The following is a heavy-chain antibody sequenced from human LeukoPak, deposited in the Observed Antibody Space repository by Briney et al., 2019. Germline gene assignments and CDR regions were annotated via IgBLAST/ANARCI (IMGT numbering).Heavy chain of an antibody. Sequence: ASVKVSCKASGYTLTGYYMHWARQAPGQGLEWMGWINPNSGGTNYAQKFQGRVTMTRDTSISTAYMELSRLRSDDTAVYYCARDYGSGSYYTVGYWGQGTLVTVSS. CDR2: INPNSGGT. V-gene: IGHV1-2*02. J-gene: IGHJ4*02. CDR3: ARDYGSGSYYTVGY. D-gene: IGHD3-10*01. CDR1: GYTLTGYY.